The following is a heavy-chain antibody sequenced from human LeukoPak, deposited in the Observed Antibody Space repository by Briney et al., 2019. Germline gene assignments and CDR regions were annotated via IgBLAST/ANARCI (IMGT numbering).Heavy chain of an antibody. J-gene: IGHJ6*02. V-gene: IGHV3-23*01. CDR2: IPGSGGAT. CDR1: GFTFSSYA. CDR3: ARARPWDSSRSYYFGMDV. Sequence: GGSLRLSCEASGFTFSSYAIRRVRQAPGTGLEWVSSIPGSGGATYYADSVRGRFSISRDSSKNTVYLQMNSLRDEDTAVYYCARARPWDSSRSYYFGMDVWGHGTTVTVSS. D-gene: IGHD3-22*01.